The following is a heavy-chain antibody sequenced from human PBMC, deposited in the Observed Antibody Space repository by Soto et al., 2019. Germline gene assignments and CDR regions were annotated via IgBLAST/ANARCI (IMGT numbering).Heavy chain of an antibody. Sequence: QVQLVESGGGVVQPGSSLRVSCVGSGFTFRSYVIHWVRQAPGKGLEWGALTSYDGSCKYYYDSVRGRFTISRDNSRNTVDLQMDSMRLEVTALYYCARWGTTGGLDVWGQGTLVSVSS. J-gene: IGHJ1*01. CDR1: GFTFRSYV. CDR3: ARWGTTGGLDV. V-gene: IGHV3-33*05. CDR2: TSYDGSCK. D-gene: IGHD3-16*01.